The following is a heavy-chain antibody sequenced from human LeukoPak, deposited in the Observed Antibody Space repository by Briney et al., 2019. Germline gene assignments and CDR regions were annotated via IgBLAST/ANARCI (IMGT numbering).Heavy chain of an antibody. CDR2: ISYDGSNK. J-gene: IGHJ3*02. V-gene: IGHV3-30*18. CDR3: AKTSSGSGSYAFDI. Sequence: GRSLRRSCAASGFTFSSYGMHWVRQAPGEGLEWVAVISYDGSNKYYADSVKGRFTISRDNSKNTLYLQMNSLRAEDTAVYYCAKTSSGSGSYAFDIWGQGTMVTVSS. CDR1: GFTFSSYG. D-gene: IGHD3-10*01.